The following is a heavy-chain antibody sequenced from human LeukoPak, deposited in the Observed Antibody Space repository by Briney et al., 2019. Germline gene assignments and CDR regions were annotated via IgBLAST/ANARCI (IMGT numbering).Heavy chain of an antibody. CDR1: GLTFSSFE. D-gene: IGHD6-13*01. J-gene: IGHJ4*02. V-gene: IGHV3-48*03. Sequence: GGSLRLSCGASGLTFSSFEMNWVRQAPGKGLEWISYISRGGNTIYYADSVKGRFTISRDNAKNTLYLQMNSLGADDTAVYYCAKSAGAAADDYFDFWGQGTLVTVSS. CDR2: ISRGGNTI. CDR3: AKSAGAAADDYFDF.